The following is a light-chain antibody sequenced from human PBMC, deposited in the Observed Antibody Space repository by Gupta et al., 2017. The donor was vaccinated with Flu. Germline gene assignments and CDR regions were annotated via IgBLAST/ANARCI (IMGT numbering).Light chain of an antibody. CDR3: QTSSNWHPYT. CDR1: QSVGTY. CDR2: DAS. Sequence: EIVVTQSPATLSLSPGERATLSCRASQSVGTYLAWDQQKPGQTPRLSSYDASNRATGIPARFSGSGSGTDFTLTIRSLEPEDFAVYVCQTSSNWHPYTFGQGTRLEI. J-gene: IGKJ2*01. V-gene: IGKV3-11*01.